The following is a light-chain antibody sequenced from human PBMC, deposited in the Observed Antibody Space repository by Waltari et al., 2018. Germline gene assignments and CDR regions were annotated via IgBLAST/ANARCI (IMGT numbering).Light chain of an antibody. Sequence: DFVMTQSPLSLPVTPGEPATIFCRSSQSLLHSNGYDYLDWYLQRPGQSPQLLIYLGSSRASGVPDRFSGSGSGTDFTLKISRVEAEDAGVDYCMEALQSVTFGQGTRLEIK. CDR3: MEALQSVT. V-gene: IGKV2-28*01. CDR1: QSLLHSNGYDY. CDR2: LGS. J-gene: IGKJ5*01.